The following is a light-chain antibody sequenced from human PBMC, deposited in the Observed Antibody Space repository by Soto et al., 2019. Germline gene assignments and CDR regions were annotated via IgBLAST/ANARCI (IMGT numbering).Light chain of an antibody. CDR1: QTIASF. Sequence: DIQMTQSPSSLSASVGDRVTITCRASQTIASFLNWYQQRHGQVPNLLIHAASKLYTGVPARFSGSGSGTDFTLTISSLEPEDFAVYYCQQRSNWPPKITFGQGTRLEIK. CDR3: QQRSNWPPKIT. V-gene: IGKV1-39*01. CDR2: AAS. J-gene: IGKJ5*01.